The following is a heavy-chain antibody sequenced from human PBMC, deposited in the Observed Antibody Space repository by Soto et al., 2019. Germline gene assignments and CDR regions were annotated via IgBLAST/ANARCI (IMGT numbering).Heavy chain of an antibody. CDR1: GDSVSSNSAT. V-gene: IGHV6-1*01. D-gene: IGHD6-13*01. Sequence: SQTLSLTCSISGDSVSSNSATWNWLRQSPSRGLEWLGRTYYRSRWYNDYAVSLKSRTTINPDTSMNQFSLQLNSVTPVDTVVYFCARLTGSSWLDNWGQGTPVTVSS. J-gene: IGHJ4*02. CDR2: TYYRSRWYN. CDR3: ARLTGSSWLDN.